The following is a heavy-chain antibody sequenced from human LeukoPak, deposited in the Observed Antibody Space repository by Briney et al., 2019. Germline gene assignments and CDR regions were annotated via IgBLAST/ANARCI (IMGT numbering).Heavy chain of an antibody. D-gene: IGHD6-13*01. Sequence: GGSLRLACAASGFTFSTYGMSWVRQAPGKGLEWVSAIRGAGDRTYYADSVKGRFTISRDNSQNTLYLQMNSLRAEDTAVYYCAKRYSSGWSLYYYFDLWGRGTLVTVSS. J-gene: IGHJ2*01. V-gene: IGHV3-23*01. CDR2: IRGAGDRT. CDR3: AKRYSSGWSLYYYFDL. CDR1: GFTFSTYG.